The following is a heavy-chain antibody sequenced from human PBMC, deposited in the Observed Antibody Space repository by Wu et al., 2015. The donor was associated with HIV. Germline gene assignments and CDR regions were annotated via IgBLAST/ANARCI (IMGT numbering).Heavy chain of an antibody. V-gene: IGHV1-18*01. D-gene: IGHD6-19*01. CDR1: GYRFTQYP. CDR3: VRDQQWPTEYYHYYVWTS. J-gene: IGHJ6*02. Sequence: QSGTEVKKSGASVTLACKSTGYRFTQYPISWIRQAPGQGLEWMGWISAYNANTNYAQKFQGRIKLTTDTTMNTVSMELKSLRSDDTAVYYCVRDQQWPTEYYHYYVWTSGAEGTDGHRL. CDR2: ISAYNANT.